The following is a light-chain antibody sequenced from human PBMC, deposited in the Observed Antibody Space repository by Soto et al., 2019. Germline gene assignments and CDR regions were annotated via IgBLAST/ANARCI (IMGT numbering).Light chain of an antibody. V-gene: IGLV2-14*01. CDR1: SSDVVGYNY. J-gene: IGLJ2*01. CDR3: ISNTRGNIPVV. CDR2: EVS. Sequence: QSALTQPGSVSGSPGQSITISCTGTSSDVVGYNYVSWYKQHPGKAPKLMICEVSNRPSGVSNRFSASKSGNTTSLTISGLQADDEEDYYYISNTRGNIPVVFGGGTKLTVL.